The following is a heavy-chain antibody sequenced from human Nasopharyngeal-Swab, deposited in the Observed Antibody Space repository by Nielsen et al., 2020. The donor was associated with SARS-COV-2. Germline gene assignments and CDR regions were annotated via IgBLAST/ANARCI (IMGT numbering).Heavy chain of an antibody. Sequence: SETLSLTCAVYVGTFSGYYWNWIRQPPGGGLEWIGEISHSGSPNYNASLKSRVTISVDTSKNQFSLKLSSVTAADTAVYYCARCHFRYSGSYHMDVWGKGTTVTVSS. CDR3: ARCHFRYSGSYHMDV. CDR1: VGTFSGYY. D-gene: IGHD1-26*01. CDR2: ISHSGSP. V-gene: IGHV4-34*01. J-gene: IGHJ6*03.